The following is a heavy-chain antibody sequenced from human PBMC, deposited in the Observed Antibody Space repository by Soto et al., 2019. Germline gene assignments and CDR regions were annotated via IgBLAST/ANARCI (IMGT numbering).Heavy chain of an antibody. J-gene: IGHJ6*02. CDR3: ARDQGSRWYVGYYYYGMDV. D-gene: IGHD6-13*01. Sequence: GGSLRLSCAASGFTFSSYAMHWVRQAPGKGLEWVAVISYYGSNKYYADSVKGRFTISRENSKNTLYLQMNSLRAEDTAVYYCARDQGSRWYVGYYYYGMDVWGQGTTVTVSS. CDR2: ISYYGSNK. V-gene: IGHV3-30-3*01. CDR1: GFTFSSYA.